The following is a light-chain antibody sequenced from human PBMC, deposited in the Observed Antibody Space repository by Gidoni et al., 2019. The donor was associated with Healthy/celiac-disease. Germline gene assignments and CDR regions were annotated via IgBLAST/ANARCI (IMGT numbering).Light chain of an antibody. CDR2: GKN. CDR3: NSRDSSGNHLV. V-gene: IGLV3-19*01. Sequence: SSELTQDPAVSVDFGQTVRITCQGDSLRSYYASWYQQKPGQAPVLVIYGKNNRPSGIPDRFSGSSSGNTASLTITGAQAEDEADYYCNSRDSSGNHLVFGGGTKLTVL. J-gene: IGLJ2*01. CDR1: SLRSYY.